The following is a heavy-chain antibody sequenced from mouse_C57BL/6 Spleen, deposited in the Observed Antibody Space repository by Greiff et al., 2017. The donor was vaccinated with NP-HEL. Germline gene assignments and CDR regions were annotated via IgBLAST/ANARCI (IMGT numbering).Heavy chain of an antibody. V-gene: IGHV5-4*01. CDR3: ARRGVGPFAY. J-gene: IGHJ3*01. CDR2: ISDGGSYT. Sequence: EVQVVESGGGLVKPGGSLKLSCAASGFTFSSYAMSWVRQTPEKRLEWVATISDGGSYTYYPDNVKGRFTISRDNAKNNLYLQMSHLKSEDTAMYYCARRGVGPFAYWGQGTLVTVSA. CDR1: GFTFSSYA. D-gene: IGHD1-1*02.